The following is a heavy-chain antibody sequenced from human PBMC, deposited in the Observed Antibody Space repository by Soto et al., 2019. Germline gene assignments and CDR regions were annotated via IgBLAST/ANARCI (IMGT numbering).Heavy chain of an antibody. J-gene: IGHJ3*01. Sequence: GGSLRLSCAASEFTFRSYWMHWVRQSPGKGLVWVSRISGDGSSTNYADSVKGRFTISRDNAKNTVYWQIDSLRAEDTAVYYCARSLPGTYGAFDLWGQGTMVTVSS. CDR3: ARSLPGTYGAFDL. CDR1: EFTFRSYW. CDR2: ISGDGSST. V-gene: IGHV3-74*01. D-gene: IGHD1-7*01.